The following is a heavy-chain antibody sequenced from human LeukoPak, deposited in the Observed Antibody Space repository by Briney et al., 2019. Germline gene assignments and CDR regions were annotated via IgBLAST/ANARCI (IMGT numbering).Heavy chain of an antibody. D-gene: IGHD1-26*01. CDR2: IRYDGSNK. CDR3: AKDSGRNAEYFQH. V-gene: IGHV3-30*02. Sequence: GGSLRLSCAASGFTFSSYGMHWVRQAPDKGLEWVAFIRYDGSNKYYADSVKGRFTISRDNSKNTLYLQMNSLRAEDTAVYYCAKDSGRNAEYFQHWGQGTLVTVSS. CDR1: GFTFSSYG. J-gene: IGHJ1*01.